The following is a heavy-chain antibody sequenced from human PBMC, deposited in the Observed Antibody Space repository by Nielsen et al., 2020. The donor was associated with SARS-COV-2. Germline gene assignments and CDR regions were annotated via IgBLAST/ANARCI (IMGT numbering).Heavy chain of an antibody. D-gene: IGHD2-2*01. Sequence: GGSLRLSCAASGFTFSSYWMHWVRQAPGKGLVWVSRINSDGSSTSYADSVKGRFTISRDNAKNTLYLQMNSLRAEDTAVYYCARDKPDCSSTSCPLNSYYYYYYGMDVWGQGTTVTVSS. V-gene: IGHV3-74*01. CDR1: GFTFSSYW. CDR2: INSDGSST. J-gene: IGHJ6*02. CDR3: ARDKPDCSSTSCPLNSYYYYYYGMDV.